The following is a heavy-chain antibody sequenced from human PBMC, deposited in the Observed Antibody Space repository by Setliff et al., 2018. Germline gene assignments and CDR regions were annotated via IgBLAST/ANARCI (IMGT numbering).Heavy chain of an antibody. J-gene: IGHJ4*02. V-gene: IGHV3-21*01. CDR1: GFTFSSYS. D-gene: IGHD3-9*01. CDR2: ISSSSSYI. CDR3: ARDQSLYYDILTGSFDY. Sequence: GGSLRLSCAASGFTFSSYSMNWVRQAPGKGLEWVSSISSSSSYIYYADSVKGRFTISRDNAKNSLYLQMNSLRAEDTAVYYCARDQSLYYDILTGSFDYWGPGTLVTVSS.